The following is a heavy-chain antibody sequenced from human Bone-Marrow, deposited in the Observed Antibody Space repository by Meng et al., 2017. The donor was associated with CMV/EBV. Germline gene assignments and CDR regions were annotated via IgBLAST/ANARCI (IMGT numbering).Heavy chain of an antibody. CDR3: ARGPIYIVVVPAAIRGFDY. CDR1: GGSISSSSYY. D-gene: IGHD2-2*02. J-gene: IGHJ4*02. Sequence: SETLSLTCTVSGGSISSSSYYWGWIRQPPGKGLEWIGSIYYSGSTNYNPSLKSRVTISVDTSKNQFSLKLSSVTAADTAVYYCARGPIYIVVVPAAIRGFDYWGQGTLVTVSS. CDR2: IYYSGST. V-gene: IGHV4-39*07.